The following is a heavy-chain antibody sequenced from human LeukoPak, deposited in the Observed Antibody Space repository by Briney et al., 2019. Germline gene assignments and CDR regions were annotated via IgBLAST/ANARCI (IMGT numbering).Heavy chain of an antibody. CDR1: GGSFSVYY. D-gene: IGHD7-27*01. Sequence: PSETLSLTCAVYGGSFSVYYWSWIRQPPWKGLEWIGEINHSGSTNYNPSLKSRVTISVDTSKNQFSLKLNSVTAADTAVYYCARIRLTGDLSDPDAFDIWGQGTMVTVSS. CDR2: INHSGST. CDR3: ARIRLTGDLSDPDAFDI. V-gene: IGHV4-34*01. J-gene: IGHJ3*02.